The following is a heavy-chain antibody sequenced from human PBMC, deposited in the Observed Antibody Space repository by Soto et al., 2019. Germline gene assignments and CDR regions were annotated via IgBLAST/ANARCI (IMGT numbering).Heavy chain of an antibody. D-gene: IGHD6-13*01. Sequence: PGGSLRLSCAASGFTFDDYAMHWVQQAPGKGLEWVSGISWNSGSIGYADSVKGRFTISRDNAKNSLYLQMNSLRAEDTALYYCAKARSVAAAGTRWGQGTLVTVSS. CDR2: ISWNSGSI. CDR1: GFTFDDYA. V-gene: IGHV3-9*01. J-gene: IGHJ4*02. CDR3: AKARSVAAAGTR.